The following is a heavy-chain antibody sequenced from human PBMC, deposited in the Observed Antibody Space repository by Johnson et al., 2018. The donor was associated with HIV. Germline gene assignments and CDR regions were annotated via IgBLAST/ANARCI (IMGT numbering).Heavy chain of an antibody. CDR1: GFTFSSYG. V-gene: IGHV3-30*02. Sequence: QVQLVESGGGVVQPGGSLRLSCAASGFTFSSYGMHWVRQAPGKGLEWVAFIRYDGSNKYYADSVKGRFTISRDNSKNTLYLQMNGLRAEDTAVYYCARNEYSNYGGRDAFDIWGQGTMVTVPS. J-gene: IGHJ3*02. D-gene: IGHD4-11*01. CDR2: IRYDGSNK. CDR3: ARNEYSNYGGRDAFDI.